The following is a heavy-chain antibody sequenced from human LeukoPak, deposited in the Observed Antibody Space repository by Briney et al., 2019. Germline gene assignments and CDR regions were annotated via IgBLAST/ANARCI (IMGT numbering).Heavy chain of an antibody. CDR2: INHSGST. D-gene: IGHD4-17*01. CDR1: GGSFSGYY. Sequence: SETLSLTCAVYGGSFSGYYWSWIRQPPGKGLEWIGEINHSGSTNYNPSLKSRVTISVDTSKNQFSLKLSSVTAADTAVYYCARDRPKSTVTTQNRFDPWGQGTLVTVSS. CDR3: ARDRPKSTVTTQNRFDP. V-gene: IGHV4-34*01. J-gene: IGHJ5*02.